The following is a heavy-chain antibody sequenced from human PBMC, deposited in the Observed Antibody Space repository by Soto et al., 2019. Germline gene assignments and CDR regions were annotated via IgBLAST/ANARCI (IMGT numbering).Heavy chain of an antibody. CDR2: IYYTGTA. CDR3: ARNWNLALVPAAYFDS. J-gene: IGHJ4*02. V-gene: IGHV4-39*01. CDR1: NDSVHTSIFY. D-gene: IGHD2-2*01. Sequence: SETLSLTCTVSNDSVHTSIFYWAWIRQPPGKGLEWIATIYYTGTAFYNPSLQSRVTISIDTSKNQFSLDLRSVTAADTAVYYCARNWNLALVPAAYFDSWGQGTLVTVSS.